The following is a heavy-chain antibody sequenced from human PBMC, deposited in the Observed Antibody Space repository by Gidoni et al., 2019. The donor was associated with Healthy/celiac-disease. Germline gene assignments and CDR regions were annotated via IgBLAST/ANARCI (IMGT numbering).Heavy chain of an antibody. CDR1: GFNFGAHW. CDR3: TRGHN. CDR2: ISQDGSDK. V-gene: IGHV3-7*01. J-gene: IGHJ4*02. Sequence: EVQLVASGGALVQSGGSLSLSCAASGFNFGAHWMGWARQAPGKRLEWVAYISQDGSDKDHVDSLKGRFTISRDNAKNSLDLQMNSRRAEDTAAYYGTRGHNWGQGTLVTVS.